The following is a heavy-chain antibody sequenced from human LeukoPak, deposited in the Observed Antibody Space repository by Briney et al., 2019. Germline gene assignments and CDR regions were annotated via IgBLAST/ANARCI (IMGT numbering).Heavy chain of an antibody. V-gene: IGHV4-34*01. CDR3: ATKGMNTVTALDL. CDR2: INHSGST. Sequence: PSETLSLTCAVYGGSFSGYYWSWIRQPPGKGLEWIGEINHSGSTNYNPSLKSRVTISVDTSKNQFSLKLSSVTAADTAVYYCATKGMNTVTALDLWGRGTLVTVSS. J-gene: IGHJ2*01. D-gene: IGHD4-17*01. CDR1: GGSFSGYY.